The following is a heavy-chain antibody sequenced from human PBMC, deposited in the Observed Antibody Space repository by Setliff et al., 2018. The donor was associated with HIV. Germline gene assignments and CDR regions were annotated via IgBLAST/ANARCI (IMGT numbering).Heavy chain of an antibody. CDR2: ISSSSSTI. Sequence: SLRLSCAASGFTFSSYSMNWVRQAPGKGLEWVSYISSSSSTIYYADSVKGRFTISRDNAKNSLYLQMNSLRAEDTAVYYCARGSKYYFDYWGQGTLVTVSS. V-gene: IGHV3-48*01. CDR1: GFTFSSYS. CDR3: ARGSKYYFDY. J-gene: IGHJ4*02.